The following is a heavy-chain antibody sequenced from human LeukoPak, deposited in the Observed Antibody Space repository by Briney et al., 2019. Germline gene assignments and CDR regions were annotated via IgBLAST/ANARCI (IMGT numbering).Heavy chain of an antibody. CDR3: AKVQDTLVRGALDY. D-gene: IGHD3-10*01. J-gene: IGHJ4*02. CDR2: ISWNSGSI. CDR1: GFTFDDYA. Sequence: TGGSLRLSCAASGFTFDDYAMHWVRQAPGKGLEWVSGISWNSGSIAYADSVKGRFTISRDNAKNSLYLQMNSLRPEDTALYYCAKVQDTLVRGALDYWGQGTLVTVSS. V-gene: IGHV3-9*01.